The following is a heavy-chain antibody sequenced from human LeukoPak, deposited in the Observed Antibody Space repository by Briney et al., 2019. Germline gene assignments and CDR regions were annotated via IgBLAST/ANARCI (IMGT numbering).Heavy chain of an antibody. V-gene: IGHV1-18*01. J-gene: IGHJ4*02. CDR2: ISAYNGNT. CDR1: GYTFTSYG. CDR3: AQLPDYYGSGSYRSR. D-gene: IGHD3-10*01. Sequence: GASVKVSCKASGYTFTSYGISWVRQAPGQGLEWMGWISAYNGNTNYAQKLQGRVTMTTDTSTSTAYMELRSLRSEDTAVYYCAQLPDYYGSGSYRSRWGQGTLVTVSS.